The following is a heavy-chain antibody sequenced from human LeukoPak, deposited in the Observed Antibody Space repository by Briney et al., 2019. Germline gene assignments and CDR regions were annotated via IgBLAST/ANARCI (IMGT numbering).Heavy chain of an antibody. CDR3: AELIGRSGWYR. CDR1: GFSLSTSGVG. CDR2: IYWDDDK. V-gene: IGHV2-5*02. J-gene: IGHJ4*02. Sequence: SGPTLVNPTQTLMLICTFSGFSLSTSGVGVGWIRQPPGKALECLALIYWDDDKRYSPSLKSRLTITKDTSKNQVVLTLTNMEAMDTATNYLAELIGRSGWYRWGQGTLVTVSS. D-gene: IGHD6-19*01.